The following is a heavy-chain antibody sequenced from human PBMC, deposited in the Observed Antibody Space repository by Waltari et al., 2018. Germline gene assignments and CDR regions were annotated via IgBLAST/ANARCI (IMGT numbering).Heavy chain of an antibody. CDR1: GYTFSSYD. CDR3: ARGKNTMVRGVFIIGWLEH. V-gene: IGHV1-8*01. CDR2: RKQNSGNT. D-gene: IGHD3-10*01. Sequence: QLVHSWSYLNKPWASLKFSFKSSGYTFSSYDINWVLQSTGQGLEWMGWRKQNSGNTGYAQTFQGRVKMTRKTSISTAYMELSRMRSEEKAVYYCARGKNTMVRGVFIIGWLEHWGQGKLVNV. J-gene: IGHJ5*02.